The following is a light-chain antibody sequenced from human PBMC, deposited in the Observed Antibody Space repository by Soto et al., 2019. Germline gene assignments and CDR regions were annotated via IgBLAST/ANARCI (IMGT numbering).Light chain of an antibody. J-gene: IGKJ2*01. V-gene: IGKV2-30*01. CDR3: MQSTYWPT. CDR2: KVS. CDR1: QSLVNSDGDTY. Sequence: DALMTQSPLSLPVTLGQTASIFCTCSQSLVNSDGDTYLSWYQLRPGQSPRRLIYKVSNRDAGVPDRFSGSASGIDFTLKISRVEAEDVGVYYCMQSTYWPTFGQGTKLEIK.